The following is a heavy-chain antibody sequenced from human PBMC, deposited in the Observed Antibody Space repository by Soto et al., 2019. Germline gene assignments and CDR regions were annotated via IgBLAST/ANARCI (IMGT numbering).Heavy chain of an antibody. D-gene: IGHD2-15*01. CDR2: ISGSGGST. CDR3: AKDHPNCSGGSCYSYYYYGMDV. V-gene: IGHV3-23*01. CDR1: GLTFSSYA. J-gene: IGHJ6*02. Sequence: GGSLRLSCAASGLTFSSYAMSWVRQAPGKGLEWVPAISGSGGSTYYADSVKGRFTISRDNSKNTLYLQMNSLRAEDTAVYYCAKDHPNCSGGSCYSYYYYGMDVWGQGTTVTVSS.